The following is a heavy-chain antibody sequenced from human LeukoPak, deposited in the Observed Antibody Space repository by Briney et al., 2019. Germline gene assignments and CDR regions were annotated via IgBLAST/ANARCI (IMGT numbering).Heavy chain of an antibody. CDR3: AKGTWGYSSGYYFDY. J-gene: IGHJ4*02. V-gene: IGHV3-23*01. CDR2: ISGSGGST. CDR1: GFTFSSYW. D-gene: IGHD6-19*01. Sequence: GGSLRLSCAASGFTFSSYWMHWVRQAPGKGLEWVSAISGSGGSTYYADSVKGRFTISRDNSKNTLYLQMNSLRAEDTAVYYCAKGTWGYSSGYYFDYWGQGTLVTVSS.